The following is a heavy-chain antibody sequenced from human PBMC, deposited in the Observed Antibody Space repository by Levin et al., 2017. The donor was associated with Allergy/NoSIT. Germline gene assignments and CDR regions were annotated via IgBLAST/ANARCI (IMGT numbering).Heavy chain of an antibody. Sequence: GESLKISCAASGFTFSSYAMHWVRQAPGKGLEWVAVISYDGSNKYYADSVKGRFTISRDNSKNTLYLQMNSLRAEDTAVYYCARGGGYCSGGSGYSVGYFDYWGQGTLVTVSS. CDR1: GFTFSSYA. CDR2: ISYDGSNK. V-gene: IGHV3-30-3*01. J-gene: IGHJ4*02. CDR3: ARGGGYCSGGSGYSVGYFDY. D-gene: IGHD2-15*01.